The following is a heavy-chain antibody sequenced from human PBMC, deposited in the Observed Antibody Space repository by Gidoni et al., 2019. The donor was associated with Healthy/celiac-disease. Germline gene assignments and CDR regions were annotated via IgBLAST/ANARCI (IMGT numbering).Heavy chain of an antibody. CDR3: AKGFVERLRILVAFDI. Sequence: EVQLLASGGGVVPPGGYLSLSCAASGLPLSSYALSWVRQAPGKGLEGVSDIGGSGDSTYCTDSEKGRFTISRDNSKNTLYLQMNSLRAEDTAVYYCAKGFVERLRILVAFDIWGQGTMVTVSS. V-gene: IGHV3-23*01. CDR2: IGGSGDST. J-gene: IGHJ3*02. CDR1: GLPLSSYA. D-gene: IGHD3-3*01.